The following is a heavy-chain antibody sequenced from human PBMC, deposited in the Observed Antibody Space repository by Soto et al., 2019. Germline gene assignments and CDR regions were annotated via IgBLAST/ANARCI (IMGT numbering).Heavy chain of an antibody. CDR2: ISYDGSNK. CDR1: GFTFSSYA. J-gene: IGHJ5*02. Sequence: VGSLRLSCAVSGFTFSSYAMHWVRQAPGKGLEWVAVISYDGSNKYYADSVKGRFTISRDNSKNTLYLQMNSLRAEDTAVYYCARDPAPYSSGPSGGPWGRGTLVTVSS. V-gene: IGHV3-30-3*01. D-gene: IGHD6-25*01. CDR3: ARDPAPYSSGPSGGP.